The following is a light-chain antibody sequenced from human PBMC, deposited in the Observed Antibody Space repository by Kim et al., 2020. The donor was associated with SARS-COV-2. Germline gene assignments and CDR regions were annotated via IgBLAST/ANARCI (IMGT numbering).Light chain of an antibody. CDR2: DAS. J-gene: IGKJ4*01. Sequence: DIQMTQSPSSLSASVGDRVTITCQASQDISNYLNWYQQKPGKAPKLLIYDASNLETGVPSRFSGSGSGTDFTFTISSLQPEDIATYYCQQYDNLPPELTFGGGTKLEIK. CDR1: QDISNY. CDR3: QQYDNLPPELT. V-gene: IGKV1-33*01.